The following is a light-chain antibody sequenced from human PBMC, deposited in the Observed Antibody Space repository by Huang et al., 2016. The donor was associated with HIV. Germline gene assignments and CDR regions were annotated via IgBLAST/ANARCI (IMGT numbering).Light chain of an antibody. CDR3: QQYGSSPRT. J-gene: IGKJ2*01. V-gene: IGKV3-20*01. Sequence: EIVLTQSPGTLSLSPGERATLSCRASQTVRNSYLAWYQQKPGQVPRLLFDGAYNRAGGIPDRFSGSQSGTDFTLAISRLEPEDFAVYYCQQYGSSPRTFGQGTKLEIK. CDR1: QTVRNSY. CDR2: GAY.